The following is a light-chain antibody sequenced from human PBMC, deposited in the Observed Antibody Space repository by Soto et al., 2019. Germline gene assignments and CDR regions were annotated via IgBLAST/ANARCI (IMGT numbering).Light chain of an antibody. J-gene: IGKJ1*01. V-gene: IGKV1-5*03. CDR3: QHYNSYSEA. CDR2: KAS. Sequence: DIQMTQSTSTLSGSVGARVTITCRASQTISSWLAWYQQKPGKAPKLLIYKASTLKSGVPSRFSGSGSGTEFTLTISSLQPDDVTTYYCQHYNSYSEAFGQGTKVDIK. CDR1: QTISSW.